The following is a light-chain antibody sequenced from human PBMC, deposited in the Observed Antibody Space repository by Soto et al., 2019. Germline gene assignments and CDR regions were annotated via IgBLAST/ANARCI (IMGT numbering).Light chain of an antibody. CDR1: SSDVGGYKY. CDR2: DVS. Sequence: QSVLTQPRSVSGSPGQSVTISCTGTSSDVGGYKYVSWYQQHPGKVPNLIIYDVSVRPSGVPDRFSGSKSGNTASLSISGLQAEDEADSYCRSYAGSHTVLLGGGTTLTVL. CDR3: RSYAGSHTVL. J-gene: IGLJ2*01. V-gene: IGLV2-11*01.